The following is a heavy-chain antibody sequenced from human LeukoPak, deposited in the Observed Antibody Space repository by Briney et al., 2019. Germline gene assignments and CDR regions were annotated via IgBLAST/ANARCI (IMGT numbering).Heavy chain of an antibody. V-gene: IGHV1-69*06. Sequence: SVKVSCKASVGTFSSYAISWVRQAPGQGLEWMGGIIPIFGTANYAQKFQGRVTITADKSTSTAYMELSSLRSEDTAVYYCARDQSTVTGPVYDYWGQGTLVTVSS. D-gene: IGHD4-11*01. CDR2: IIPIFGTA. CDR3: ARDQSTVTGPVYDY. CDR1: VGTFSSYA. J-gene: IGHJ4*02.